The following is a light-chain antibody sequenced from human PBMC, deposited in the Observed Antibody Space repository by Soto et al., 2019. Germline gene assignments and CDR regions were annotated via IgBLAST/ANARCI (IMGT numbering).Light chain of an antibody. Sequence: EIVLTQSPGTLSLSPGERATLSCRASQSVSSSSLASYQQKPGQAPRLLIFGASSRATGVPDRFSGSGSGTDFTLTISRLEPEDFAMYYCQQYGSSRSFGPGTKVDI. CDR1: QSVSSSS. CDR3: QQYGSSRS. J-gene: IGKJ3*01. CDR2: GAS. V-gene: IGKV3-20*01.